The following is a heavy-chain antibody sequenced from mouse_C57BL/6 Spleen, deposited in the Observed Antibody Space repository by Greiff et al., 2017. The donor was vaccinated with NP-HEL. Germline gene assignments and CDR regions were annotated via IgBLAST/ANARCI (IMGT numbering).Heavy chain of an antibody. CDR1: GFTFSDYY. Sequence: EVQRVESGGGLVQPGGSLKLSCAASGFTFSDYYMYWVRQTPEKRLEWVAYISNGGGSTYYPDTVKGRFTISRDNAKNTLYLQMSRLKSEDTAMYYCARPYDYDWYFDVWGTGTTVTVSS. CDR3: ARPYDYDWYFDV. D-gene: IGHD2-4*01. CDR2: ISNGGGST. V-gene: IGHV5-12*01. J-gene: IGHJ1*03.